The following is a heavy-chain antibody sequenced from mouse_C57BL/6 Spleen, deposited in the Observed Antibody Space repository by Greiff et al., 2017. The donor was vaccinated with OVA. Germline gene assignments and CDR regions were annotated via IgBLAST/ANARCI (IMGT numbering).Heavy chain of an antibody. CDR3: ARMTTVVATEAMDY. CDR2: IDPEDGEP. V-gene: IGHV14-2*01. Sequence: VQLQQSGAELVKPGASVKLSCTASGFNIKDYYMHWVKQRTEQGLEWIGRIDPEDGEPKYAPKFQGKATITADTSSNTAYLQLSSLTSEDTAVYYCARMTTVVATEAMDYWGQGTSVTVSS. CDR1: GFNIKDYY. D-gene: IGHD1-1*01. J-gene: IGHJ4*01.